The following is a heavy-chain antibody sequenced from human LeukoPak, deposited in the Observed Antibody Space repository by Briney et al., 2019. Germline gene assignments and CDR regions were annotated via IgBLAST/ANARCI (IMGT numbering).Heavy chain of an antibody. CDR1: GFTFSGSA. Sequence: GGSLKLSCAASGFTFSGSAMHWVRQASGKGLEWVGRIRSKANSYATAYAASVKGRFTISRDDSKNTAYLQMNSLKTEDTAVYYCTRLGSPGSGIVVVPAAPPTYYYYGMDVWGQGTTVTVSS. J-gene: IGHJ6*02. CDR3: TRLGSPGSGIVVVPAAPPTYYYYGMDV. CDR2: IRSKANSYAT. V-gene: IGHV3-73*01. D-gene: IGHD2-2*01.